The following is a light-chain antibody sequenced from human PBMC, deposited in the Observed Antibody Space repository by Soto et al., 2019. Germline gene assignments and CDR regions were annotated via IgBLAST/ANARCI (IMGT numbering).Light chain of an antibody. CDR3: QQGYSTPPT. CDR2: AAS. V-gene: IGKV1-39*01. J-gene: IGKJ4*01. Sequence: DIQMTQSPSSLSASVGDRVTITCRASQSISSYLNWYQQKPGKAPKLLIYAASSLQSGVPSRFSGSGSGTDFTLTISSLQPEDFATYYCQQGYSTPPTFGGGTKLDIK. CDR1: QSISSY.